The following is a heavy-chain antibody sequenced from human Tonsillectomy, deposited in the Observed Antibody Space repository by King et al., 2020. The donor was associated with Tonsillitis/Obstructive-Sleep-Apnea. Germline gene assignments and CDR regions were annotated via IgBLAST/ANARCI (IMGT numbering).Heavy chain of an antibody. V-gene: IGHV3-33*01. J-gene: IGHJ5*02. D-gene: IGHD5-18*01. Sequence: VQLVESGGGVVQPGRSLRLSCAASGFTFNSYGMHWVRQAPGKGLEWVAVIWYDGSNKYYADSVMGRFTISRDNSKNTVYLQMNSLRAENTAVYYCARDHSAMSEYFPIWFDPWGQGTLVTVSS. CDR3: ARDHSAMSEYFPIWFDP. CDR2: IWYDGSNK. CDR1: GFTFNSYG.